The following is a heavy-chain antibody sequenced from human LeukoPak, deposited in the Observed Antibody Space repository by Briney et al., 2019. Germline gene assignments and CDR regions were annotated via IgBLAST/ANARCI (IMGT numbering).Heavy chain of an antibody. Sequence: ASVKVSCKASGYTFTSYGISWVRQAPGQGLEWMGWISAYNGNTNCAQKLQGRVTVTTDTSTSTAYMELRSLRSDDTAVYYCARRDSSGYYYGMDVWGQGTTVTVSS. CDR2: ISAYNGNT. J-gene: IGHJ6*02. CDR1: GYTFTSYG. V-gene: IGHV1-18*01. CDR3: ARRDSSGYYYGMDV. D-gene: IGHD3-22*01.